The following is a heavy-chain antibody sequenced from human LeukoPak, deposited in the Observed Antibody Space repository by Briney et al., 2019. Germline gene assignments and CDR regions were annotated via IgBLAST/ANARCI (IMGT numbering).Heavy chain of an antibody. D-gene: IGHD2-8*01. CDR2: ISDSGDYT. V-gene: IGHV3-23*01. CDR3: AKDTSIGKYCTNSDCSPFDY. CDR1: GFTFSSYA. J-gene: IGHJ4*02. Sequence: PGGSLTLSCAGSGFTFSSYAMSGVRQAPGQGLEWVSVISDSGDYTSYADSVRGRFTISRDNSRNTLYLQMICLRPEDTAVYYCAKDTSIGKYCTNSDCSPFDYWGQGTLVTVSS.